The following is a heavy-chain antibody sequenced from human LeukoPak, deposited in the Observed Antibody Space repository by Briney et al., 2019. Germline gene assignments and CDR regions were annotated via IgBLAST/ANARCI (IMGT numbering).Heavy chain of an antibody. Sequence: GASVKVSCKASGYTFTGYYMHWVRQAPGQGLEWMGWINPNSGGTNYAQKFQGRVTMTRDTSISTACMELSRLRSDDTAVYYCARDRVGIFGSGPGMMALLGVDPWGQGTLVTVSS. J-gene: IGHJ5*02. D-gene: IGHD3-3*01. CDR1: GYTFTGYY. V-gene: IGHV1-2*02. CDR3: ARDRVGIFGSGPGMMALLGVDP. CDR2: INPNSGGT.